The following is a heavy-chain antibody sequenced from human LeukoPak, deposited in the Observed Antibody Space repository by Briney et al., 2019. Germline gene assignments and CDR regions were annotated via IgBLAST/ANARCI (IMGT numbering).Heavy chain of an antibody. J-gene: IGHJ6*04. CDR1: GYGFTSHW. CDR3: ARSASGSYYKLVYYYQMDV. Sequence: GESLKICCKGSGYGFTSHWIDWVRQMPGKGLEWMGMIFTGDSDTRYSPSFQGQVTISADKSISTAYLQWSSLKASDTAMYYCARSASGSYYKLVYYYQMDVWGKGTTVTVSS. CDR2: IFTGDSDT. V-gene: IGHV5-51*01. D-gene: IGHD3-10*01.